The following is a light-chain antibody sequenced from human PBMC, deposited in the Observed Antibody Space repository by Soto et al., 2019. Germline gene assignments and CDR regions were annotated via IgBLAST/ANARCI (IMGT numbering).Light chain of an antibody. CDR2: DAS. CDR3: QQRSNWPLT. Sequence: EIVLTQSADTLSLSPGESATLSCRASQSVSRYLAWYQQKPGQTPRLLIYDASNRAAGIPARFSGSGSGTDFTLTISSLEPEDFAVYYCQQRSNWPLTFGGGTKVDIK. CDR1: QSVSRY. J-gene: IGKJ4*01. V-gene: IGKV3-11*01.